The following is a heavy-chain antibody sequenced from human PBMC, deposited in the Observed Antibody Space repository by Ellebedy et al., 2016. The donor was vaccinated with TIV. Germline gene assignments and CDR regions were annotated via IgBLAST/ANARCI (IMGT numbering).Heavy chain of an antibody. Sequence: AASVKVSCKASGYTFTSYGISWVRQAPGQGLEWMGWISAYNGNTNYAQKLQGRVTMTTDTSTSTAYMELRSLRSDDTAVYYCARDRRITIFGASRWFDPWGQGTLVTVSS. CDR2: ISAYNGNT. J-gene: IGHJ5*02. CDR3: ARDRRITIFGASRWFDP. D-gene: IGHD3-3*01. V-gene: IGHV1-18*01. CDR1: GYTFTSYG.